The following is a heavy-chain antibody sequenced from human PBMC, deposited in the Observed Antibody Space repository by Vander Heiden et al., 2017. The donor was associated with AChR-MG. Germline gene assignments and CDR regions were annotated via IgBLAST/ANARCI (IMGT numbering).Heavy chain of an antibody. V-gene: IGHV3-30-3*01. CDR2: ISYDGSNK. J-gene: IGHJ4*02. CDR3: AREFLSGNYGYFDY. D-gene: IGHD1-26*01. Sequence: QVQLVESGGGVVQPGRSLRLSCAASGLTFSSYAMHWVRQAPGKGLEWVAVISYDGSNKYYADSVKGRFTISRDNSKNTLYLQMNSLRAEDTAVYYCAREFLSGNYGYFDYWGQGTLVTVSS. CDR1: GLTFSSYA.